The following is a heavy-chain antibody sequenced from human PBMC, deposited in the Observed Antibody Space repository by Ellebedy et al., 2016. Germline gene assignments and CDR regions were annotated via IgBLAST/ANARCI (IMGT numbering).Heavy chain of an antibody. V-gene: IGHV3-64D*06. CDR3: VKDLDRSSGWYGEYYLDY. Sequence: GGSLRLSCSASGFTFSTCAMHWVRQSPGKGLEYVSAISSNGGNTYYADSVKGRFTISRDNSKNTLYLQLSSLSAEDTAVYYCVKDLDRSSGWYGEYYLDYWGQGILVSVSS. J-gene: IGHJ4*02. CDR1: GFTFSTCA. D-gene: IGHD6-19*01. CDR2: ISSNGGNT.